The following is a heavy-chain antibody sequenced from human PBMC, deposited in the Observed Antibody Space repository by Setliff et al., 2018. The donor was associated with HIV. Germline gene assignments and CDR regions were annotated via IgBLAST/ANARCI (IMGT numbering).Heavy chain of an antibody. J-gene: IGHJ6*03. Sequence: SVKVSCKASGYTFINYAISWVRQAPGQGLEWMGGIIAIFGTANYAQKFQGRVTITADESTSTAYMELSSLRSEDTAVYYCARAYSNSYYYYYYMDVWGKGTTVTVSS. V-gene: IGHV1-69*13. CDR2: IIAIFGTA. CDR3: ARAYSNSYYYYYYMDV. CDR1: GYTFINYA. D-gene: IGHD4-4*01.